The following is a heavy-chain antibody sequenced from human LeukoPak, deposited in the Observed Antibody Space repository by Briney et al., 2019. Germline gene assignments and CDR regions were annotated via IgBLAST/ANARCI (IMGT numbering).Heavy chain of an antibody. V-gene: IGHV1-18*04. CDR1: GYNFTTYF. J-gene: IGHJ5*01. CDR3: AREGQSRKFDS. CDR2: ISPYNGHT. D-gene: IGHD4-11*01. Sequence: GASVKVSCKTSGYNFTTYFITWVRQAPGQGLEWMGWISPYNGHTKYTHSLQGRVTMTTDTSTSTAFLELRSLMSDDTAVYYCAREGQSRKFDSWGQGTLVTISS.